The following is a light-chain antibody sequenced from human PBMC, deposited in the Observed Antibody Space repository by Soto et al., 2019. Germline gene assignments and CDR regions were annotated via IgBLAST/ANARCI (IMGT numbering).Light chain of an antibody. J-gene: IGKJ1*01. CDR1: QSVSSN. CDR2: DTS. Sequence: EIGLTQSPATLSLSPGERATLSCRASQSVSSNFAWYQQKPGQAPRLLIYDTSNRATGIPARFSGSGSGTDFTRTISSLEPEDFAVYYCQHSSQWPLTFCQGPQVEIK. CDR3: QHSSQWPLT. V-gene: IGKV3-11*01.